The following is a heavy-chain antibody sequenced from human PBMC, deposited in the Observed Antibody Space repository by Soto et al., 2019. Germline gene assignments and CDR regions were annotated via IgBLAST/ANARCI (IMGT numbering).Heavy chain of an antibody. V-gene: IGHV3-33*06. CDR3: VKDWCRDYRDY. CDR1: GFTFSSYG. Sequence: QVQLVESGGGVVQPGRSLRLSCAASGFTFSSYGMHWVRQAPGKGLACAEVIGDAGSNIYYADSVKGRFTISRHNSNHTMYLQMNSLRAEDPAVYYGVKDWCRDYRDYWGQGILVTVS. D-gene: IGHD2-8*02. CDR2: IGDAGSNI. J-gene: IGHJ4*02.